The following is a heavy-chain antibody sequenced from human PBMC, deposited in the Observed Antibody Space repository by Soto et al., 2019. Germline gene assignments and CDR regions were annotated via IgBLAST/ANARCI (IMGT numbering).Heavy chain of an antibody. D-gene: IGHD1-26*01. CDR1: GGSFNTYT. CDR3: ASLNNWSSGDGRIDV. V-gene: IGHV1-69*01. Sequence: QVQLVQSGAEVKKPGSSVKVSCKASGGSFNTYTISWVRQAPGQGLQWMGGIIPIFGKPTYAQAFQGRVTIAADDHTSTVYMELRSLRSEDTALYYCASLNNWSSGDGRIDVWGRGTAVIVSS. CDR2: IIPIFGKP. J-gene: IGHJ6*02.